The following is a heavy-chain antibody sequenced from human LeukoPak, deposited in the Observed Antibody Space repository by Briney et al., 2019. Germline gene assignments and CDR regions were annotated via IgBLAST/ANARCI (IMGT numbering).Heavy chain of an antibody. CDR1: GFTLDDYA. J-gene: IGHJ5*02. CDR3: AKDVGIAVAGGWFDP. Sequence: PGGSLRLSCAASGFTLDDYAMHWVRQAPGKGLEWVSGISWNSGSIGYADSVKGRFTISRDNAKNSLYLQMNSLRAEDTALYYCAKDVGIAVAGGWFDPWGQGTLVTVSS. CDR2: ISWNSGSI. D-gene: IGHD6-19*01. V-gene: IGHV3-9*01.